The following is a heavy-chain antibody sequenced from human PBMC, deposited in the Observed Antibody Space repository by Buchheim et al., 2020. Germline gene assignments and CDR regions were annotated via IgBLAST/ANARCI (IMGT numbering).Heavy chain of an antibody. J-gene: IGHJ6*02. Sequence: EVQLVESGGGLVQPGGSLRLSCAASGFTVSSNYMSWVRQAPGKGLEWVSVIYSGGSTYYADSVKGRFTISSDNSKNTLYLQMNSLRAEDTAVYYCARDRGTMVRGVTYYYYGMDVWGQGTT. CDR1: GFTVSSNY. CDR2: IYSGGST. D-gene: IGHD3-10*01. CDR3: ARDRGTMVRGVTYYYYGMDV. V-gene: IGHV3-66*01.